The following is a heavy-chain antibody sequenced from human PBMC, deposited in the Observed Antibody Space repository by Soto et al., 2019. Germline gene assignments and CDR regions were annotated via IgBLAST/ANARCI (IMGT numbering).Heavy chain of an antibody. V-gene: IGHV1-18*04. Sequence: ASVKVSCKASGYTFTSYGISWVRQAPGQGLEWMGWISAYNGNTNYAQKLQGRVTMTTDTSTSTAYMELRSLRSDDTAVYYCAREYYYDSSGYSYYYYGMDVWGQGTTVTVS. CDR3: AREYYYDSSGYSYYYYGMDV. CDR1: GYTFTSYG. D-gene: IGHD3-22*01. CDR2: ISAYNGNT. J-gene: IGHJ6*02.